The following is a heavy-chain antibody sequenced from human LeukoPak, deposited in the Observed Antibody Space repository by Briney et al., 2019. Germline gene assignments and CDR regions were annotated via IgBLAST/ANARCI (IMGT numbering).Heavy chain of an antibody. D-gene: IGHD6-19*01. CDR1: GFTFSSYA. J-gene: IGHJ4*02. CDR3: ARDQYSSGWFDGLFDY. Sequence: SGGSLRLSCAASGFTFSSYAMHWVRQAPGKGLEWVAVISYDGSNKYYADSVKGRFTISRDNSKNTLYLQMNSLRAEDTAVYYCARDQYSSGWFDGLFDYGGQGTLVPSPQ. CDR2: ISYDGSNK. V-gene: IGHV3-30-3*01.